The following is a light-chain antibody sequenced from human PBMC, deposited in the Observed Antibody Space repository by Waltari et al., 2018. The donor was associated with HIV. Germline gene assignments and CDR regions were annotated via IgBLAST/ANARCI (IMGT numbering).Light chain of an antibody. CDR1: SSDIGGYNY. CDR2: EVS. V-gene: IGLV2-14*03. CDR3: SSYTGSSTLV. Sequence: QSALTQPASVSGSPGRSITISCTGTSSDIGGYNYVSWYQQHPGKAPKLMIYEVSNRPSGVSKRFSGSKSGNTASLTISGLQAEDEADYYCSSYTGSSTLVFGGGTKLTVL. J-gene: IGLJ2*01.